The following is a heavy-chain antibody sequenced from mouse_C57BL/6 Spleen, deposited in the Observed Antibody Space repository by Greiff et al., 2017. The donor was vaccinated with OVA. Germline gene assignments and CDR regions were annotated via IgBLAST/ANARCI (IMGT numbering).Heavy chain of an antibody. CDR3: ARLETAQAYFDY. D-gene: IGHD3-2*02. CDR2: IDPSDSYP. CDR1: GYTFTSYW. J-gene: IGHJ2*01. V-gene: IGHV1-50*01. Sequence: VQLQQSGAELVKPGASVKLSCKASGYTFTSYWMQWVKQRPGQGLEWIGEIDPSDSYPNYNQKFKGKATLTVDPSSSTAYMQLSSLTSEDSAVYYCARLETAQAYFDYWGQGTTLTVSS.